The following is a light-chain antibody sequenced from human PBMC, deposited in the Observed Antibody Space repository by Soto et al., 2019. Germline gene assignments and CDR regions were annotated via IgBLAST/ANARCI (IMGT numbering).Light chain of an antibody. CDR2: STN. Sequence: QAVATQEPSFSVSPGGTVTLTCGLSSGSVSTSYYPSWYQQTPGQAPRTLIYSTNTRSSGVPDRFSGSILGNKAALTITGAQADYESDYYCVLYMGSGISVFGGGTKLTVL. CDR1: SGSVSTSYY. J-gene: IGLJ3*02. CDR3: VLYMGSGISV. V-gene: IGLV8-61*01.